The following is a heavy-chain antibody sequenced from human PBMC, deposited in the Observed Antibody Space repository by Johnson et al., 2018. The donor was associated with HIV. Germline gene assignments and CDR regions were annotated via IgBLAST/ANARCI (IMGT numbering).Heavy chain of an antibody. Sequence: QVQLVESGGGVVQPGGSLRLSCAASGFTFSSYGMHWVRQAPGKGLEWVAFIRYDGSNKYYADSMKGRFTISRDNSKNTLYLQMNSLRAEDTAVYYCAKDLEEGQQWLIGAFDIWGQGTMVTVSS. V-gene: IGHV3-30*02. CDR3: AKDLEEGQQWLIGAFDI. CDR1: GFTFSSYG. D-gene: IGHD6-19*01. CDR2: IRYDGSNK. J-gene: IGHJ3*02.